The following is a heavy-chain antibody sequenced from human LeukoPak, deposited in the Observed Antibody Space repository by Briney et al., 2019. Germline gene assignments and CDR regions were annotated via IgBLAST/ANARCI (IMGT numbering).Heavy chain of an antibody. CDR3: ARLGLGGAFDI. D-gene: IGHD2-15*01. Sequence: SQTLSLTCAISGDSVSSNSAVWNWVRQSPSRGLEWLGRTYYRSKWYNDYAVSVKSRITIKPDTSKNQFSLQLNSATPEDTAVYYCARLGLGGAFDIWGQGTMVTVSS. J-gene: IGHJ3*02. V-gene: IGHV6-1*01. CDR1: GDSVSSNSAV. CDR2: TYYRSKWYN.